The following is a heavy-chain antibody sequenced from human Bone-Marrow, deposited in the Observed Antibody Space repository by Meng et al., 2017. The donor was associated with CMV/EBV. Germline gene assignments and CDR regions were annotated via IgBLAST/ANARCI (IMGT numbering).Heavy chain of an antibody. D-gene: IGHD3-16*01. V-gene: IGHV1-2*02. J-gene: IGHJ3*02. CDR1: GYTFTGYY. Sequence: ASVKVSCKASGYTFTGYYIHWVRQAPGQGLEWLGWINPNSGGTNYAQKFQGRVTMTKNMSISTAFTEFSRLRSDDTAVYYCSREQLGGVHAFDTWGQGTLVTVSS. CDR3: SREQLGGVHAFDT. CDR2: INPNSGGT.